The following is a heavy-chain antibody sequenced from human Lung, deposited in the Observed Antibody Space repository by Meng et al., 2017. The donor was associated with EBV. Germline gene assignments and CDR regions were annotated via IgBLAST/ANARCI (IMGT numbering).Heavy chain of an antibody. D-gene: IGHD1-1*01. J-gene: IGHJ5*02. CDR3: ARPQLTWFDP. Sequence: VRLVGSGGGVVEAGRCRGFSCGAPGLTVSSYAMHVVRPAQGKGLEWLAVISYDGRNKSYADSVKGRFTISRDNSTNTLYLQMNSLRAEDTAVYYCARPQLTWFDPWGQGTLVTVSS. CDR2: ISYDGRNK. CDR1: GLTVSSYA. V-gene: IGHV3-30*04.